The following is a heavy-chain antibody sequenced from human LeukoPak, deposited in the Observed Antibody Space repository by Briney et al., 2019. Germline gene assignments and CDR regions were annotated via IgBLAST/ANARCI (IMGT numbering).Heavy chain of an antibody. Sequence: PGRSLRLSCAASGFPFSNCGMHWVRQAPGKGLEWVAVIWNDGSNKYYADSVKGRFTISRDNAKNSLYLQMNNRRVEDTAMYYCAGGTGFIIKDWGQGTLVTVSS. CDR2: IWNDGSNK. V-gene: IGHV3-33*01. CDR1: GFPFSNCG. J-gene: IGHJ4*02. D-gene: IGHD3-9*01. CDR3: AGGTGFIIKD.